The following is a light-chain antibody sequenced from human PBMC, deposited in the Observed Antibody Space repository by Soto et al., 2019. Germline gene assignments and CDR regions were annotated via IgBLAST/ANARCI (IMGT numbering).Light chain of an antibody. CDR3: QQYGSSQIT. CDR2: GAS. CDR1: PSVTNF. Sequence: EIVLTQSPATLSVSPGERATLAVMASPSVTNFLAWYQQKPGQAPRLLIYGASSRATGIPDRFSGSGSGTDFTLTISRLEPEDFAVYYCQQYGSSQITFGQGTRLEIK. J-gene: IGKJ5*01. V-gene: IGKV3-20*01.